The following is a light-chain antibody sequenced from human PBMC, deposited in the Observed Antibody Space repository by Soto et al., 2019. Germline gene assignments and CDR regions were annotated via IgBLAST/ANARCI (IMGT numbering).Light chain of an antibody. CDR2: EIF. Sequence: EIVLTQSPATLSFSPGDTATLSCRASQNVGSYLAWYQQKPGQAPRLLIYEIFKRATGIPARFSGSGSGTDFTLTISSLEPEDFAVYYCQHHDRWPPIITFGPGTTVDIK. CDR1: QNVGSY. CDR3: QHHDRWPPIIT. J-gene: IGKJ3*01. V-gene: IGKV3-11*01.